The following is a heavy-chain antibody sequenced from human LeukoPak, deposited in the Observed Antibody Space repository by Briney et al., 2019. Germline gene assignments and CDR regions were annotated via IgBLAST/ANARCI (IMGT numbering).Heavy chain of an antibody. Sequence: GGSLRLSCAASGFTFSSHGMSWVRQAPGKGLECVSVIYSGGNTYYADSVKGRFTISRDNSKNTLYLQMNSLRAEDTAVYYCARKTDSGGQGDYWGPGTLVTVSS. CDR1: GFTFSSHG. CDR2: IYSGGNT. D-gene: IGHD3-22*01. V-gene: IGHV3-66*01. CDR3: ARKTDSGGQGDY. J-gene: IGHJ4*02.